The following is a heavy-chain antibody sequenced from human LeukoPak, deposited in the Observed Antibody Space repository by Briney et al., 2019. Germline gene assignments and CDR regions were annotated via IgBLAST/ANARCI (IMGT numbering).Heavy chain of an antibody. V-gene: IGHV1-69*02. CDR1: GYTFTGYY. CDR2: IIHILGKP. D-gene: IGHD5-18*01. Sequence: SVKVSCKASGYTFTGYYMHWVRQAPGQGLEWMGRIIHILGKPSYAQKFQGRVTITADKPTSTAYMELSGLRFEDTAVYYCASLADTSMVTNFYYYGMDLWGQGTTVTVSS. J-gene: IGHJ6*02. CDR3: ASLADTSMVTNFYYYGMDL.